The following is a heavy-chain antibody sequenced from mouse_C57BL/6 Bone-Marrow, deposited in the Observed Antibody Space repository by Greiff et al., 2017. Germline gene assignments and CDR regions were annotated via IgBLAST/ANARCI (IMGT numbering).Heavy chain of an antibody. CDR2: IDPENGDT. CDR3: TYYYGRDY. Sequence: EVQLKQSGAELVRPGASVKLSCTASGFNIKDDYMHWVKQRPEQGLEWIGWIDPENGDTEYASKFQGKATITADTSSNTAYLQLSSLTSEDTAVYYCTYYYGRDYWGQGTTLTVSS. CDR1: GFNIKDDY. J-gene: IGHJ2*01. D-gene: IGHD1-1*01. V-gene: IGHV14-4*01.